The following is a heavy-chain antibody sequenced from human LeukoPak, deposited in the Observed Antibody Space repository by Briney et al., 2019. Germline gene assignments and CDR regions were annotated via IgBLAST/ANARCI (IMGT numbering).Heavy chain of an antibody. CDR2: ISSGSTYT. J-gene: IGHJ4*02. CDR3: ARGDYGGDYFDY. V-gene: IGHV3-11*05. D-gene: IGHD4-23*01. Sequence: GGSLRLSCAASGFTFSNAWMSWIRQAPGKRLEWVSYISSGSTYTNYADSVEGRFTISRDNAKNSLYLQMNSLRAEDTAVYYCARGDYGGDYFDYWGQGTLVTVSS. CDR1: GFTFSNAW.